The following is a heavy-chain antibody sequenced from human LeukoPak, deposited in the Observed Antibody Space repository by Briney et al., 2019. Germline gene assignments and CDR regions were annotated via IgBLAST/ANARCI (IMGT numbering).Heavy chain of an antibody. V-gene: IGHV3-30*02. J-gene: IGHJ4*02. Sequence: PGGSLRLSCAASGFTFNSYGMHWVRQAPGKGLEWVAFIRSDGSVKYYADSVKGRFTISRDNSKNTLYLQMNSLRADDTAVYYCAKGTPPLDYFDSWGQGTLVTVSS. CDR3: AKGTPPLDYFDS. CDR1: GFTFNSYG. CDR2: IRSDGSVK.